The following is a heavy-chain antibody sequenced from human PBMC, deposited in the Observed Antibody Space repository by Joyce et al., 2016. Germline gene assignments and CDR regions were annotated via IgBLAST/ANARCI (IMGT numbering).Heavy chain of an antibody. J-gene: IGHJ5*02. Sequence: QVQLVESGGGVGQPGRSLTLSCAASGFSFSQFSMGWIRQAAGKGLEWAAVISSDGSNKYYADSAKGRFIISRDKSKNTLNLQMTGLRSDDTGVYYCARGTTVTRMGNWFDPWGQGTLVTVSS. D-gene: IGHD4-17*01. CDR2: ISSDGSNK. V-gene: IGHV3-30-3*01. CDR3: ARGTTVTRMGNWFDP. CDR1: GFSFSQFS.